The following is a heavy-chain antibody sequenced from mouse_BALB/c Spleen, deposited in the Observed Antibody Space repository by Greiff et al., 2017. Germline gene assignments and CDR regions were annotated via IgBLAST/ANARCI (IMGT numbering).Heavy chain of an antibody. D-gene: IGHD2-3*01. Sequence: EVKLVESGGGLVQPGGSLRLSCATSGFTFTDYYMSWVRQPPGKALEWLGFIRNKANGYTTEYSASVKGRFTISRDNSQSILYLQMNTLRAEDSATYYCARASDGCFAYWGQGTLVTVSA. CDR3: ARASDGCFAY. V-gene: IGHV7-3*02. CDR2: IRNKANGYTT. J-gene: IGHJ3*01. CDR1: GFTFTDYY.